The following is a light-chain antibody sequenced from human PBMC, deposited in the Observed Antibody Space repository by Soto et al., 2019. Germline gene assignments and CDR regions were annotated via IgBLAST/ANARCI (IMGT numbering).Light chain of an antibody. J-gene: IGKJ1*01. CDR1: ESLLHSNGYNY. Sequence: DIVMTQSPLSLPVTPGEPASISRRSSESLLHSNGYNYSDWYLQKPGQSPQLLIFLGSNRASGVPDRFSGSGSGTDFTLKISRVEAEDVGVYYCMQALQTPWTFGQGTKVDIK. CDR3: MQALQTPWT. V-gene: IGKV2-28*01. CDR2: LGS.